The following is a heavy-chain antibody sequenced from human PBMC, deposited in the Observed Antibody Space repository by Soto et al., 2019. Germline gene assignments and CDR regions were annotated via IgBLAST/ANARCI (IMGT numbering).Heavy chain of an antibody. CDR1: GFSLSGFW. CDR3: ARDGRRQWGLIGFDV. CDR2: IKEDGTEK. Sequence: EMEVVESGGGLVQPGGSLRLSCVVSGFSLSGFWMTWVRQTPGKGLEWVATIKEDGTEKYYGDSVEGRFVISRDNAKKSVDLQMHSLTGEDTAVYYCARDGRRQWGLIGFDVRGRGTEVTVSS. J-gene: IGHJ3*01. D-gene: IGHD3-16*02. V-gene: IGHV3-7*03.